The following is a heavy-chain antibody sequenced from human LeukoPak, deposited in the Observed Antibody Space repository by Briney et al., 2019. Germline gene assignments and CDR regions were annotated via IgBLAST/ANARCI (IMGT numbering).Heavy chain of an antibody. CDR1: GFTVSSNY. D-gene: IGHD3-10*01. Sequence: GGSLRVSCAASGFTVSSNYMSWVRQAPGEGLEWVSVIYSGGSTYYADSVKSRFTISRDNSKNTLYLQMNSLRAEDTAVYYCARETYYYISGSSRHYYGMDVWGQGTTVTVSS. CDR2: IYSGGST. J-gene: IGHJ6*02. V-gene: IGHV3-53*01. CDR3: ARETYYYISGSSRHYYGMDV.